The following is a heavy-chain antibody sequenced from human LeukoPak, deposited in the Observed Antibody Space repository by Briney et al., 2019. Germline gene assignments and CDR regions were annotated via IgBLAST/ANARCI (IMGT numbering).Heavy chain of an antibody. CDR1: GGSFSGYY. CDR3: AREYGVGLFDY. Sequence: SETLPLTCAVYGGSFSGYYWGWIRQPPGKGLEWIGEINHSGSTNYNPSLKSRVTISVDTSKNQFSLKLSSVTAADTAVYYCAREYGVGLFDYWGQGTLVTVSS. CDR2: INHSGST. D-gene: IGHD2-15*01. V-gene: IGHV4-34*01. J-gene: IGHJ4*02.